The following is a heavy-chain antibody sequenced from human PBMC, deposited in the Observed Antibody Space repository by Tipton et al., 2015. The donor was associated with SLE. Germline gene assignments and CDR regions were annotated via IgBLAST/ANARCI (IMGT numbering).Heavy chain of an antibody. CDR3: ATHPRSYSSGWSYYFDY. CDR2: IYYTGST. V-gene: IGHV4-61*01. J-gene: IGHJ4*01. Sequence: TLSLTCTVSGGSIRSSSYYWTWIRQPPGKGLEYIGYIYYTGSTNYNPSLKSRVTISVDTSKNQFSLRLSSVTAADTAVYYCATHPRSYSSGWSYYFDYWGQGALVTVSS. D-gene: IGHD6-19*01. CDR1: GGSIRSSSYY.